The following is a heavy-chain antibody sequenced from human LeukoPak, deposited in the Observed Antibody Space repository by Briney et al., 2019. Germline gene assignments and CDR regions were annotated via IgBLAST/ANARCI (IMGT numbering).Heavy chain of an antibody. D-gene: IGHD2-15*01. CDR2: INHSGST. CDR1: GGSFSGYY. CDR3: ASNCSGGSCYFSFDY. Sequence: PSETLSLTCAVYGGSFSGYYWSWIRQPPGKGLEWIGEINHSGSTNYNPSLKSRVTISVDTSKNQFSLKLSSVTAADTAVYYCASNCSGGSCYFSFDYWGQGTLVTASS. J-gene: IGHJ4*02. V-gene: IGHV4-34*01.